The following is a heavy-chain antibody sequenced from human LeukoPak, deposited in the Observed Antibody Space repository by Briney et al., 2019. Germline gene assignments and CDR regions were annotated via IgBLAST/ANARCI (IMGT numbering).Heavy chain of an antibody. D-gene: IGHD6-19*01. CDR2: ISGDGSST. Sequence: GGSLRLSCAASRFTFDDYGMHWVRQVPGKGLEWVSLISGDGSSTYYADSVKGRFTISRDNSKNSLYLQMNSLRTEDTALYYCAKDAYSSGWYYFDSWAQGTLVTVSS. CDR3: AKDAYSSGWYYFDS. CDR1: RFTFDDYG. V-gene: IGHV3-43*02. J-gene: IGHJ4*02.